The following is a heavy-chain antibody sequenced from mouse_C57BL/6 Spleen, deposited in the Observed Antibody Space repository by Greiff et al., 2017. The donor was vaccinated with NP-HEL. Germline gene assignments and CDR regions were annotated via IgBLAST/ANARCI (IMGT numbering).Heavy chain of an antibody. V-gene: IGHV1-64*01. Sequence: VQLQQPGAELVKPGASVKLSCKASGYTFTSYWMHWVKQRPGQGLEWIGMIHPNSGSTNYNEKFKSKATLTVDKSSSTAYMQLSSLTSEDSAVYYCARYLDYDVYYAMDYWGQGTSVTVSS. J-gene: IGHJ4*01. CDR2: IHPNSGST. D-gene: IGHD2-4*01. CDR1: GYTFTSYW. CDR3: ARYLDYDVYYAMDY.